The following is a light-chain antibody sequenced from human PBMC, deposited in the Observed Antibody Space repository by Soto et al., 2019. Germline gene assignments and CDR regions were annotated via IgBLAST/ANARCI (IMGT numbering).Light chain of an antibody. Sequence: EIVLTQSSGTLSLSPGERATLSCRASQSVSSSYLAWYQQKPGQAPRLLIYGASSRATGIPDRFSGSGSGKDFTLTIGRLEPEDFAVYYCQQYGNSPPYTFGQGTKLEIK. V-gene: IGKV3-20*01. J-gene: IGKJ2*01. CDR1: QSVSSSY. CDR3: QQYGNSPPYT. CDR2: GAS.